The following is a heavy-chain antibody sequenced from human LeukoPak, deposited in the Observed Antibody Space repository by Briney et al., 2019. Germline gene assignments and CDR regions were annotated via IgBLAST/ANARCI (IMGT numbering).Heavy chain of an antibody. J-gene: IGHJ4*02. D-gene: IGHD3-9*01. CDR2: ITYNGAAT. V-gene: IGHV3-23*01. CDR1: GFSFGGYA. Sequence: QPGGSLRLSCAASGFSFGGYAMTWVRQAPGKGLEWVSSITYNGAATYYLDSVRARFTISRDNSRSTLYLQMDSLTAEDTALYYCAKDGLYFDGSTHIYYFDSWGQGTLVAVSS. CDR3: AKDGLYFDGSTHIYYFDS.